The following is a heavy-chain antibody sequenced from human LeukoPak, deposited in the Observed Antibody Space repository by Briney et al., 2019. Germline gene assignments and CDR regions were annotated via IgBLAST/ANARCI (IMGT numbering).Heavy chain of an antibody. J-gene: IGHJ3*02. CDR1: GGSISSYY. D-gene: IGHD6-19*01. Sequence: SETLSLTCTVSGGSISSYYWSWIRQPAGKGLEWIGRIYTSGSTNYNPSLKSRVTISVDTSKNQFSLKLSSVTAADTAVYYCASGSGWPDAFDIWGQGTMVTVSS. CDR2: IYTSGST. CDR3: ASGSGWPDAFDI. V-gene: IGHV4-4*07.